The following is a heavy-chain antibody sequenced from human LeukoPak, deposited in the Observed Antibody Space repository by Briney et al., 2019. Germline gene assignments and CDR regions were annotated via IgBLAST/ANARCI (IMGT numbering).Heavy chain of an antibody. J-gene: IGHJ4*02. D-gene: IGHD2-15*01. CDR3: AKDAGYCSGGSCYPYYFDY. V-gene: IGHV3-23*01. CDR2: ISGSGGSA. CDR1: GFTFSSYA. Sequence: GGSLRLSCAASGFTFSSYAMSWVRQAPGKGLEWVSAISGSGGSAYYADSVKGRFTISRDNSKNTLYLQMNSLRAEDTAVYYCAKDAGYCSGGSCYPYYFDYWGQGTLVTVSS.